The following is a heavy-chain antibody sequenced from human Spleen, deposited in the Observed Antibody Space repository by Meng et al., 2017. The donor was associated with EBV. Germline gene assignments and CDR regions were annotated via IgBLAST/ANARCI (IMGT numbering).Heavy chain of an antibody. V-gene: IGHV3-74*02. J-gene: IGHJ5*02. Sequence: EVQLVGSGGGLVKPGGFLRLTCAASGFTFRSYWMHWVRQVPGKGLVWVSRINSDVTTTTYADSVKGRFTISRDNAKNTLYLQMNSLRADDTAVYYCARTEVAGPWGQGTLVTVSS. D-gene: IGHD6-19*01. CDR3: ARTEVAGP. CDR1: GFTFRSYW. CDR2: INSDVTTT.